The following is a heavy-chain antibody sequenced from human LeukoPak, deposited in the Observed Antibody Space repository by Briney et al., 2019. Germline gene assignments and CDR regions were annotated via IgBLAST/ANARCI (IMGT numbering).Heavy chain of an antibody. V-gene: IGHV1-69*04. CDR2: IIPILGIA. CDR3: ARDLSEGDIVVVPAAIGYNWFDP. D-gene: IGHD2-2*01. CDR1: GGTFSSYT. J-gene: IGHJ5*02. Sequence: GASVKVSCKASGGTFSSYTISWVRQAPGQGLEWMGRIIPILGIANYAQKFQGRVTITADKSTSTAYMELSSLRSEDTAVYYCARDLSEGDIVVVPAAIGYNWFDPWGQGTLVTVSS.